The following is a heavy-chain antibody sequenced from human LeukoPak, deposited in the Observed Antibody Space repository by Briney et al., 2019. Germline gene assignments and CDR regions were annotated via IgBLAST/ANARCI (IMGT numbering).Heavy chain of an antibody. Sequence: PGGSLRLSCAASGFTFSTYAVSWIRQPPGKGLEWIGEINHSGSTNYNPSLKSRVTISVDTSKNQFSLKLSSVTAADTAVYYCARGMYYYGSGSYYYWGQGTLVTVSS. CDR1: GFTFSTYA. CDR2: INHSGST. D-gene: IGHD3-10*01. CDR3: ARGMYYYGSGSYYY. V-gene: IGHV4-34*01. J-gene: IGHJ4*02.